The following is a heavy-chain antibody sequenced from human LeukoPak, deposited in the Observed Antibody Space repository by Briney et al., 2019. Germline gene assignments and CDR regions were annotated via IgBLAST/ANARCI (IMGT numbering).Heavy chain of an antibody. CDR3: ARGPRGLHYVWGSYRLVPYFDY. CDR2: INHSGST. D-gene: IGHD3-16*02. J-gene: IGHJ4*02. Sequence: SETLSLTCTVSGGSINSGGYYWAWIRQPPGKGLEWIGEINHSGSTNYNPSLKSRVTISVDTSKNQFSLKLSSVTAADTAVYYCARGPRGLHYVWGSYRLVPYFDYWGQGTLVTVSS. V-gene: IGHV4-39*07. CDR1: GGSINSGGYY.